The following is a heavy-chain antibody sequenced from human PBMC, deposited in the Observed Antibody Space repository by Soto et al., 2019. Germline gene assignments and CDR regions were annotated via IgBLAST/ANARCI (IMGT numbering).Heavy chain of an antibody. CDR2: IYYSGST. D-gene: IGHD3-16*02. V-gene: IGHV4-30-4*08. Sequence: SETLSLTCTVSGGSISSGGYYWSWIRQRPGKGLEWIGYIYYSGSTYYNPSLKSRVTISVDTSKNQFSLKLSSVTAADTAVYYCARSIVAVPPCVDYWGQGALVTVSS. J-gene: IGHJ4*02. CDR3: ARSIVAVPPCVDY. CDR1: GGSISSGGYY.